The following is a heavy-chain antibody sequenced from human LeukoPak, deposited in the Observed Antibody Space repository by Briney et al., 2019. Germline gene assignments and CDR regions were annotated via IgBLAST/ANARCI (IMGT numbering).Heavy chain of an antibody. J-gene: IGHJ4*02. Sequence: SETLSLTCTVSGGSISSYHWSWIRQPPGKGLEWIGYIYYSGSTNYNPSLKSRVTISVDTSKNQFSLKLSSVTAADTAVYYCARRDGYFYFDYWGQGTLVTVSS. CDR1: GGSISSYH. D-gene: IGHD5-24*01. CDR3: ARRDGYFYFDY. V-gene: IGHV4-59*08. CDR2: IYYSGST.